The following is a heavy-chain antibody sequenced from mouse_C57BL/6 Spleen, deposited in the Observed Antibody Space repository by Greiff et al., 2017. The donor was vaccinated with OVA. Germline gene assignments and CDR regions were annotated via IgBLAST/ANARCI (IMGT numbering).Heavy chain of an antibody. Sequence: VQLQQPGAELVMPGASVKLSCKASGYTFTSYWMHWVKQRPGQGLEWIGEIDPSDSYTNYNQKFKGKSTLTVDKSSSTAYMQLSSLTSEDSAVYYCARGERGYDGFAYWGQGTLVTVSA. CDR1: GYTFTSYW. CDR2: IDPSDSYT. V-gene: IGHV1-69*01. CDR3: ARGERGYDGFAY. D-gene: IGHD2-2*01. J-gene: IGHJ3*01.